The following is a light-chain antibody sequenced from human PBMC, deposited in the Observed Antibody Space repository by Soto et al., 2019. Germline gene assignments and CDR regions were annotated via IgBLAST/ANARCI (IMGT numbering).Light chain of an antibody. CDR1: QRVSSS. V-gene: IGKV3D-15*01. CDR2: DAS. J-gene: IGKJ1*01. Sequence: EFVLTQSPGTLSLSPGERATLSCRASQRVSSSSLAWYQHKPGQAPRLLIYDASNRATGIPARFSGSGSGTEFTLTISSLQSGDFAVYYCQQYNNWWTFGQGTKVDIK. CDR3: QQYNNWWT.